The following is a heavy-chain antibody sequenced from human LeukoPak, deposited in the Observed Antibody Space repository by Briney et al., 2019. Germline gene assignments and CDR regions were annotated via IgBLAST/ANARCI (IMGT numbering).Heavy chain of an antibody. V-gene: IGHV3-23*01. D-gene: IGHD2-2*01. Sequence: GGSLRLSCAASGFTFRSYGMSWVRQAPGKGLEWVSAISGSGGSTYYADSVKGRFTISRDNSKNTLYLQMNSLRAEDTAIYYCARDDIVVVPAAKATPALGYYMDVWGKGTTVTISS. J-gene: IGHJ6*03. CDR1: GFTFRSYG. CDR3: ARDDIVVVPAAKATPALGYYMDV. CDR2: ISGSGGST.